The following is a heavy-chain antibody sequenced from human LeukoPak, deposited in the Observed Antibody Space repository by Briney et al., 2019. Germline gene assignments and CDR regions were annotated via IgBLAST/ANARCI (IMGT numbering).Heavy chain of an antibody. CDR1: GYSISSGYY. J-gene: IGHJ6*03. CDR3: ARGERFGELSYYYYYMDV. V-gene: IGHV4-38-2*02. Sequence: SETLSLTCTVSGYSISSGYYWGWIRQPPGKGLEWIGSIYHSGSTYYNPSLKSRVTISVDTSKNQFSLKLCSVTAADTAVYYCARGERFGELSYYYYYMDVWGKGTTVTISS. CDR2: IYHSGST. D-gene: IGHD3-10*01.